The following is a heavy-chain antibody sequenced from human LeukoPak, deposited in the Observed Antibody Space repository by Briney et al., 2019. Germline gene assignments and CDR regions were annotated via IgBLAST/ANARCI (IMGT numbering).Heavy chain of an antibody. J-gene: IGHJ4*02. D-gene: IGHD4-17*01. CDR2: ISTRGNSI. V-gene: IGHV3-11*04. Sequence: PGGSLRLSCAASGFVFSDSYMSWIRQAPGKGLRWLSDISTRGNSIHYADSVRGRFSISRDNTRNSLFLQMNNLSAEDTAVYYCATLRGDYFDDWGLGTLVTVSS. CDR3: ATLRGDYFDD. CDR1: GFVFSDSY.